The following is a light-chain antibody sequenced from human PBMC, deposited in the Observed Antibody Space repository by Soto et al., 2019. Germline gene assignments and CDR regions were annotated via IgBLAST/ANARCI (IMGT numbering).Light chain of an antibody. CDR1: QYINTR. J-gene: IGKJ1*01. V-gene: IGKV3D-15*01. CDR2: QTS. Sequence: EIVMTQSPATLSVSPGEGVTLSCRASQYINTRLAWYQHRPGQAPRLLIYQTSIRAAGIPARFSGSGSGTDFTLTISRLEPEDFAVYYCQQYETSPRTFGQGTKVDI. CDR3: QQYETSPRT.